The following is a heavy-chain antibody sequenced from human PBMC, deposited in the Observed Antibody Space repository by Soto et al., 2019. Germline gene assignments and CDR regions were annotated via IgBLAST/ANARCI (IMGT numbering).Heavy chain of an antibody. J-gene: IGHJ5*02. V-gene: IGHV1-3*01. CDR2: INAGNGNT. CDR3: ARGSLEWLVPGWFDP. CDR1: GYTFTSYA. Sequence: GASVKVSCKASGYTFTSYAMHWVRQAPGRRLEWMGWINAGNGNTKYSQKFQGRVTITRDTSASTAYMELSSLRSEDTAVYYCARGSLEWLVPGWFDPWGQRTLVTVSS. D-gene: IGHD6-19*01.